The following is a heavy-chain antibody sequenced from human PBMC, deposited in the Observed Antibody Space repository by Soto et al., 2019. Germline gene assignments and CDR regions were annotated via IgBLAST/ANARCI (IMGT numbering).Heavy chain of an antibody. V-gene: IGHV3-23*01. CDR3: SKWDGYGDQ. CDR1: GFPFSPNS. Sequence: EVQLLESGGGLVQPGGSLRLSCAASGFPFSPNSMTWVRQAPGKGLEWVCGISGGGDSTHYADSVKGRFTISRDNSKNMVYLQMNSLTADDTAVYFCSKWDGYGDQWGQGTLVTVSS. D-gene: IGHD5-12*01. CDR2: ISGGGDST. J-gene: IGHJ5*02.